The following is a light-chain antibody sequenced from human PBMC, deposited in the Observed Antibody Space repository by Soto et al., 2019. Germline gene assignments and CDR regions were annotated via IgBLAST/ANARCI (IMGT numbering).Light chain of an antibody. CDR3: QQYGNAPWT. Sequence: EVVLTQSPGTLSLSPGERATLSCRASQSVTSKFFAWYQQKPGQAPRLLIYGAFHRATGIPARFSGSGSDTEFTLSITRLEPEDLAVYYCQQYGNAPWTFGQGTKVEIK. CDR1: QSVTSKF. V-gene: IGKV3-20*01. J-gene: IGKJ1*01. CDR2: GAF.